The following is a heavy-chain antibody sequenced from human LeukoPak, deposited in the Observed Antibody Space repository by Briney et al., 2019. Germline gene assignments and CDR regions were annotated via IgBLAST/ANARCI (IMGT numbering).Heavy chain of an antibody. V-gene: IGHV1-8*01. CDR2: MNPNSGNT. Sequence: WIGWMNPNSGNTGYAQKFQGRVTMTRSTSVSTAYMELSSLGSEDTAVYYCARVVSGGWSDSWGQGTLVTVSS. J-gene: IGHJ5*01. CDR3: ARVVSGGWSDS. D-gene: IGHD2-15*01.